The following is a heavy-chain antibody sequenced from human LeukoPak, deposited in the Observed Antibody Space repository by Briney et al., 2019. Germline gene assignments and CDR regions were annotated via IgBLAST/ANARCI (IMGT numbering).Heavy chain of an antibody. Sequence: GGSLRLSCAASGFTINNNYMTWVRQAPGKGLEWVSVSYSGGSSYYADSVKGRFTISRDSSKNTVNLQMNILTVEDTAVYYCARILGTTGAFDIWGQGTMVTVSS. CDR1: GFTINNNY. J-gene: IGHJ3*02. V-gene: IGHV3-53*01. CDR3: ARILGTTGAFDI. D-gene: IGHD1-1*01. CDR2: SYSGGSS.